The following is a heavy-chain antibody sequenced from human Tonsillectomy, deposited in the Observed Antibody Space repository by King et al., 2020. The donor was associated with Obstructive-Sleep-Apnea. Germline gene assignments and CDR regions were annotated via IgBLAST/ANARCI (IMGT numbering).Heavy chain of an antibody. D-gene: IGHD2-15*01. CDR2: IYYSGST. CDR3: ARHSCSGGSCYSYYFDY. Sequence: QLQESGPGLEKPSETLSLTCTVSGGSISSYYWSWIRQPPGKGLEWIGYIYYSGSTNYNPSLKSRVTISIDTSKNQFSLKLSSVTAADTAGYYCARHSCSGGSCYSYYFDYWGQGTLVTVSS. CDR1: GGSISSYY. V-gene: IGHV4-59*08. J-gene: IGHJ4*02.